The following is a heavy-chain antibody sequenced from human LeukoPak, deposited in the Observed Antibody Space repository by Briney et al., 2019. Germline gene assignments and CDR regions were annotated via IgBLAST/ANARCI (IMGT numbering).Heavy chain of an antibody. J-gene: IGHJ4*02. CDR1: GFTFNTYA. D-gene: IGHD6-19*01. CDR2: ISGGDVST. V-gene: IGHV3-23*01. Sequence: PGGSLRLSCEVSGFTFNTYAMSWVRQAPGKGPEWVSSISGGDVSTSYADSVKGRFTISRDNSKNTLYLQMNSLRAEDTAVYYCAKGSGWYEMDQDYWGQGTLVTVSS. CDR3: AKGSGWYEMDQDY.